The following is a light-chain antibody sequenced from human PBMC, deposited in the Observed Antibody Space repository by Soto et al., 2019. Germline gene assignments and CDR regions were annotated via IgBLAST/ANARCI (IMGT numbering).Light chain of an antibody. CDR1: QGISNY. CDR2: AAS. CDR3: QKYNSAPRA. V-gene: IGKV1-27*01. Sequence: DIQMTQSPSSLSSSVGERVTITCRASQGISNYLAWYQQRPGKVPTLLIYAASTLQTGVPSRFSGSGSGTDFTLTISSLQPEDVATYYCQKYNSAPRAFGQGTKVEIK. J-gene: IGKJ1*01.